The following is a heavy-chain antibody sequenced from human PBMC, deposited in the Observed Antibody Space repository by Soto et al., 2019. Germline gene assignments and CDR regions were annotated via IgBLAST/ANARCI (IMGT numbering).Heavy chain of an antibody. V-gene: IGHV4-30-4*01. Sequence: PSETLSLTCTVSGGSISSGDYYWSWIRQPPGKGLEWIGYIYYSGSTYYNPSLKSRVTISVDTSKNQFSLKLSSVTAADTAVYYCARDYRSYYGSGYYYGMDVWGQGTTVTVSS. J-gene: IGHJ6*02. CDR2: IYYSGST. CDR3: ARDYRSYYGSGYYYGMDV. CDR1: GGSISSGDYY. D-gene: IGHD3-10*01.